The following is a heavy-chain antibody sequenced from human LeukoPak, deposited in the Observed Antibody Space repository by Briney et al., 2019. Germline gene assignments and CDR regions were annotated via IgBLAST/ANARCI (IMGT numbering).Heavy chain of an antibody. Sequence: SETLSLTCTVSGGSISSYYWSWIRQPPGKGLEWIGYIYYSGSTNYNPSLKSRVTMSVDTSKNQFSLKLSSVTAADTAVYYCARDYKAKYYYDSSGFYNWFDPWGQGTLVTVSS. J-gene: IGHJ5*02. CDR3: ARDYKAKYYYDSSGFYNWFDP. CDR1: GGSISSYY. CDR2: IYYSGST. V-gene: IGHV4-59*12. D-gene: IGHD3-22*01.